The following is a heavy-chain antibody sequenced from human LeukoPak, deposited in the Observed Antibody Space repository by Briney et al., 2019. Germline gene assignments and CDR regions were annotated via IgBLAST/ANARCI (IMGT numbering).Heavy chain of an antibody. CDR2: INPNSGGT. Sequence: ASVKVSCKASGYTFTGYYMHWVRQAPGQGLEWMGWINPNSGGTNYAQKFQGRVTMTRGTSISTAYMELSRLRSDDTAVYYCARDRGVLLWFGELFDYWGQGTLVTVSS. CDR3: ARDRGVLLWFGELFDY. CDR1: GYTFTGYY. J-gene: IGHJ4*02. D-gene: IGHD3-10*01. V-gene: IGHV1-2*02.